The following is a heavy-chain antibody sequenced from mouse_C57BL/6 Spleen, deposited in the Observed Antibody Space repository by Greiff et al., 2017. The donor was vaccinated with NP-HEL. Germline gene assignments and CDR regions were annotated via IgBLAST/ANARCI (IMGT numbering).Heavy chain of an antibody. Sequence: EVMLVESGGDLVKPGGSLKLSCAASGFTFSSYGMSWVRQTPDKRLEWVATISSGGSYTYYPDSVKGRFTISRDNAKNTLYLQMSSLKSEDTAMYYCARQASWFDYWGQGTTHTVSS. V-gene: IGHV5-6*02. CDR1: GFTFSSYG. CDR2: ISSGGSYT. CDR3: ARQASWFDY. J-gene: IGHJ2*01. D-gene: IGHD3-2*02.